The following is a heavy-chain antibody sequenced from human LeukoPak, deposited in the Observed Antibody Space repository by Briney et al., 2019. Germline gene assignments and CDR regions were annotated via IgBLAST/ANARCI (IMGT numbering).Heavy chain of an antibody. J-gene: IGHJ4*02. D-gene: IGHD2-15*01. CDR2: IYPGDSST. Sequence: GESLRISCKSSGYGFISYWIGWVRQMPGKGLEWMGTIYPGDSSTRYSPSFQGEVTISVDKSIDTAYLQWSSLKASDTAIYYCARRGYCSDNSCYYYDSWGQGTLVTVSS. V-gene: IGHV5-51*01. CDR3: ARRGYCSDNSCYYYDS. CDR1: GYGFISYW.